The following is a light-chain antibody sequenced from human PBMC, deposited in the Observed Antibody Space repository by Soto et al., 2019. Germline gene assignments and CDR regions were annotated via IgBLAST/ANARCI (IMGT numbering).Light chain of an antibody. CDR3: SSYTISNTLV. CDR1: SSDVGGYNY. CDR2: DVS. Sequence: QSVLTQPASVSGSPGQSITISCTGTSSDVGGYNYVSWYQQYPGKAPKLMIYDVSNRPSGVSNRFSGSKSGNTASLTLSGLQAEDEADYYCSSYTISNTLVFGSGTKVTVL. J-gene: IGLJ1*01. V-gene: IGLV2-14*01.